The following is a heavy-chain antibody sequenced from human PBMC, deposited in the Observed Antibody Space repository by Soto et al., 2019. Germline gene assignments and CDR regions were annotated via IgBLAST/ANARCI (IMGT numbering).Heavy chain of an antibody. V-gene: IGHV4-59*01. CDR2: TSYTGNN. CDR3: ARDMNPGFPHYLDP. J-gene: IGHJ5*02. CDR1: GGSISSYH. D-gene: IGHD1-1*01. Sequence: SETLSLTCIVSGGSISSYHCSWIRQFPVKGLEWIAYTSYTGNNNYNPSLKSRFTISMDTSKNQFSLKLTSMTAADTAVYYCARDMNPGFPHYLDPWGQGTLVTVSS.